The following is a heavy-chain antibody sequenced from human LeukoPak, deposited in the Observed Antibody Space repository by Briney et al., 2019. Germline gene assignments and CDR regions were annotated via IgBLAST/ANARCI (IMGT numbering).Heavy chain of an antibody. CDR1: GGSISSGGYS. CDR3: ARATSSQVRPFDI. CDR2: IYSGGNT. D-gene: IGHD3-10*01. J-gene: IGHJ3*02. Sequence: ETLSLTCAVSGGSISSGGYSWSWVRQAPGKGLEWVSVIYSGGNTYYAESVKGRFTVSRDNSNNTLFLQMNSLRAEDTAIYYCARATSSQVRPFDIWGQGTMVTVSS. V-gene: IGHV3-53*01.